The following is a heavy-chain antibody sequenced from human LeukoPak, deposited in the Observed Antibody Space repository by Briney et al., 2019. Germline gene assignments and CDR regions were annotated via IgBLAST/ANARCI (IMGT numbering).Heavy chain of an antibody. Sequence: SETLSLTCAVYGGSFSGYYWSWIRQPPGKGLECIGEINHSGSTNYNPSLKSRVTISVDMSKNQFSLKLSSVTAADTAVYYCARGRYSSGWHLGYYFDYWGQGTLVTVSS. CDR3: ARGRYSSGWHLGYYFDY. CDR2: INHSGST. J-gene: IGHJ4*02. CDR1: GGSFSGYY. V-gene: IGHV4-34*01. D-gene: IGHD6-19*01.